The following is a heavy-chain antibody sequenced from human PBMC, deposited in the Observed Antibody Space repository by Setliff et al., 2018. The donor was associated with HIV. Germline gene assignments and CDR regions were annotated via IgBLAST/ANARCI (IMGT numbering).Heavy chain of an antibody. CDR1: SYSIDSGYY. CDR2: VYHGGNT. V-gene: IGHV4-38-2*02. D-gene: IGHD3-22*01. Sequence: SETLSLTCAVSSYSIDSGYYWAWIRQSPGRGTEWIGSVYHGGNTYYDTSLKSRVTISMDTSKNRFSLKLNSVTAADTAVYYCARDCHYYHSGAYGGSRDSFDFWGQGTMVTVSS. J-gene: IGHJ3*01. CDR3: ARDCHYYHSGAYGGSRDSFDF.